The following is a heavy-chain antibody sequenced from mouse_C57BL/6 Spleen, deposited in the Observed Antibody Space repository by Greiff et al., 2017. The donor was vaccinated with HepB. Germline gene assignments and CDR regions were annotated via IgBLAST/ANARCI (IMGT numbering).Heavy chain of an antibody. D-gene: IGHD4-1*01. CDR3: ARVPGVYFDY. V-gene: IGHV1-26*01. CDR2: INPNNGGT. Sequence: EVQLQQSGPELVKPGASVKISCKASGYTFTDYYMNWVKQSHGKSLEWIGDINPNNGGTSYNQKFKGKATLTVDKSSSTAYMELRSLTSEDSAVYYCARVPGVYFDYWGQGTTLTVSS. CDR1: GYTFTDYY. J-gene: IGHJ2*01.